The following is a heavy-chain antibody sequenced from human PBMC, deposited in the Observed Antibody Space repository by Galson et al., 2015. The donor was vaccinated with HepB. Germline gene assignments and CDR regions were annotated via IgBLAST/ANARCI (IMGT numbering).Heavy chain of an antibody. Sequence: SLRLSCAASGFTFSTYSMNWVRQAPGKGLEWLSYISSSSSTIYYADSVEGRFTISRDNAKNSLYLLMNSLRDEDTALYYCARGQGNSDYYYFGMDVWGRGTTVTVSS. J-gene: IGHJ6*02. CDR2: ISSSSSTI. CDR1: GFTFSTYS. D-gene: IGHD5-18*01. V-gene: IGHV3-48*02. CDR3: ARGQGNSDYYYFGMDV.